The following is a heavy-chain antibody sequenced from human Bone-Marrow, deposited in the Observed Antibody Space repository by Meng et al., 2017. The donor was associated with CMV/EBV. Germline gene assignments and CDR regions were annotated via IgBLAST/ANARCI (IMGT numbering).Heavy chain of an antibody. CDR1: GYTFTSYY. Sequence: ASVKVSCKASGYTFTSYYMHWVRQAPGQGLEWMGIINPSGGSTSYAQKFQGRVTMTRDTSIITAYMELSRLRSDDTAVYYCARGGVRGFVVVPDYGMDVWGQGTTVTVSS. CDR3: ARGGVRGFVVVPDYGMDV. V-gene: IGHV1-46*01. J-gene: IGHJ6*01. D-gene: IGHD2-2*01. CDR2: INPSGGST.